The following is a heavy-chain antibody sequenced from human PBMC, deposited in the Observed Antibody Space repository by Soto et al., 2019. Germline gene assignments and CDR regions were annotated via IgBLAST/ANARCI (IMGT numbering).Heavy chain of an antibody. V-gene: IGHV1-69*06. D-gene: IGHD1-7*01. J-gene: IGHJ3*02. CDR3: ARDITGTTGDAFDI. Sequence: GASVKVSCKASGGTFSSYAISWVRQAPGQGLEWMGGIIPIFGTANYAQKFQGRVTITADKSTSTAYMELSSLRSEDTAVYYCARDITGTTGDAFDIWGQGTMVTVSS. CDR2: IIPIFGTA. CDR1: GGTFSSYA.